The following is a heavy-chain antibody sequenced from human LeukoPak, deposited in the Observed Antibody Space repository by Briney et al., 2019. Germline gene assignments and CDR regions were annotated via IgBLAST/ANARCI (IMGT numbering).Heavy chain of an antibody. CDR3: ARLSNYGGHSGDGY. Sequence: SETLSLTCTVSGGATSSSNYYWAWIRQPPGKGLEWMGSIFYSRTTHYNSSLKSRVTISIDTSKNQFSLKLSSVTAADTAVYYCARLSNYGGHSGDGYWGQGTLVTVSS. CDR1: GGATSSSNYY. V-gene: IGHV4-39*01. J-gene: IGHJ4*02. D-gene: IGHD4-23*01. CDR2: IFYSRTT.